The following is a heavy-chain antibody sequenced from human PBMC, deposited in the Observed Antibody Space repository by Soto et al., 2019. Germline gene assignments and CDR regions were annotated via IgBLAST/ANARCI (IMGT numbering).Heavy chain of an antibody. Sequence: GVLRLSCAASGFTFSSSWMHWVCQAPEKGLEWVADIKCDGSEKYYVDSVKGRLTISRDNAKNSLYLQVNSLRAEDMTVYYCVRGPYSSGRIPPYWGQGTLVTVSS. D-gene: IGHD6-19*01. V-gene: IGHV3-7*03. J-gene: IGHJ4*02. CDR1: GFTFSSSW. CDR2: IKCDGSEK. CDR3: VRGPYSSGRIPPY.